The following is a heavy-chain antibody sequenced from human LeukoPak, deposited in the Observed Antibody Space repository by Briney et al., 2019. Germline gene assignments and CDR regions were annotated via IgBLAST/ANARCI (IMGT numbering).Heavy chain of an antibody. CDR1: GGSISSYY. J-gene: IGHJ3*02. CDR3: ARFGGPHAFDI. V-gene: IGHV4-4*07. Sequence: NPSETLSLTCTVSGGSISSYYWSWIRQPAGKGLEWIGRIYTSGSTNYNPSLKSRVTISVDTSKNHFSLTLSSVTAADTAVYYCARFGGPHAFDIWGQGTMVTVSS. CDR2: IYTSGST. D-gene: IGHD3-3*01.